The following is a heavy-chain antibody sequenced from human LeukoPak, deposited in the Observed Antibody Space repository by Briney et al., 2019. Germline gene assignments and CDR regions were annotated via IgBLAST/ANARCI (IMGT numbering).Heavy chain of an antibody. D-gene: IGHD2-2*01. CDR3: ARARVVVPAAIGYWFDP. CDR2: INHSGST. CDR1: GGSVSSGSYY. J-gene: IGHJ5*02. V-gene: IGHV4-39*07. Sequence: SETLSLTCTVSGGSVSSGSYYWSWIRQPPGKGLEWIGEINHSGSTNYNPSLKSRVTISVDTSKNQISLKLSSVTAADTAVYYCARARVVVPAAIGYWFDPWGQGTLVTVSS.